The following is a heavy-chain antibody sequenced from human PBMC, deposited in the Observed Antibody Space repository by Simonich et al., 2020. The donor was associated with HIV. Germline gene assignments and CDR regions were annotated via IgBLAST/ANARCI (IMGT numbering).Heavy chain of an antibody. J-gene: IGHJ4*02. D-gene: IGHD4-17*01. CDR2: INNSGSS. CDR1: GGSFSGYY. CDR3: TRGYGDYGDY. V-gene: IGHV4-34*01. Sequence: QVQLQQWGAGLLKPSETLYLTCAVYGGSFSGYYGRWIRQSPGKGLAWIGEINNSGSSTDNPSLKSRVTIAVDAAKNQFSLKLSSVTAADTAVYYCTRGYGDYGDYWGQGTLVTVSS.